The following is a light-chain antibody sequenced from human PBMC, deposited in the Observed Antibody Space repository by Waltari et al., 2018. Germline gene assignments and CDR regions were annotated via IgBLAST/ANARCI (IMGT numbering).Light chain of an antibody. V-gene: IGLV1-47*01. Sequence: QSVLTQSPSASGTPGQRVTISCSGSSSDIGSTYVYWYQQLPGTAPKLLIYRSNQRPSGVPDRFSGSRSGTSASLAISGLRSEDEADYHCAAWDDSLSGPVFGGGTKLTVL. CDR3: AAWDDSLSGPV. CDR2: RSN. J-gene: IGLJ3*02. CDR1: SSDIGSTY.